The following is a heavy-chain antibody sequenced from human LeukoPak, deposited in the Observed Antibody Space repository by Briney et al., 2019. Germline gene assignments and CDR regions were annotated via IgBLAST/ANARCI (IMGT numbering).Heavy chain of an antibody. Sequence: SETLSLTCTVSGGSISSYYWSWIRQPAGKGLEWIGRIYTGGSTNYNPSLKSRVTMSVDTSKNQFSLKLSSVTAADTAVYYCATSDTDDYDYYYMDVWGKGTTVTVSS. D-gene: IGHD5-18*01. CDR2: IYTGGST. CDR3: ATSDTDDYDYYYMDV. V-gene: IGHV4-4*07. CDR1: GGSISSYY. J-gene: IGHJ6*03.